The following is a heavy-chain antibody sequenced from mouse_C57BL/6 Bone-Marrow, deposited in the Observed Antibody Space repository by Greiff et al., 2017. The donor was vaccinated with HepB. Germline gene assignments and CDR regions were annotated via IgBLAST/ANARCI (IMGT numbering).Heavy chain of an antibody. CDR3: ARHEEGYDYENWYFDV. CDR1: GYTFTEYT. Sequence: VQLVESGAELVKPGASVKLSCKASGYTFTEYTIHWVKQRSGQGLEWIGWFYPGSGSIKYNEKFKDKATLTADKSSSTVYMELSRLTSEDSAVYFCARHEEGYDYENWYFDVWGTGTTVTVSS. CDR2: FYPGSGSI. J-gene: IGHJ1*03. D-gene: IGHD2-4*01. V-gene: IGHV1-62-2*01.